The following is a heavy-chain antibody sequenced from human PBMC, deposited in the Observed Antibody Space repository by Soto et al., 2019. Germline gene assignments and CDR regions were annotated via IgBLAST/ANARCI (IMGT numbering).Heavy chain of an antibody. CDR3: TRADWFPYLSFY. CDR1: GFTFSRFE. J-gene: IGHJ4*02. Sequence: GSLRLSCAASGFTFSRFELHWVRQAPGKGLEWISYISSSGSTAYYASSVEGRFTISRDNANNSVYLQMDSLRAEDTALYYCTRADWFPYLSFYWGQGALVTVSS. D-gene: IGHD3-10*01. CDR2: ISSSGSTA. V-gene: IGHV3-48*03.